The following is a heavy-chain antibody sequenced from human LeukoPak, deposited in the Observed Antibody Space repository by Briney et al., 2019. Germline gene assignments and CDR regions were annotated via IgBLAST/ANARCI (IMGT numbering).Heavy chain of an antibody. Sequence: ASVKVSCKAFGYTFTSYGISWVRQAPGQGLEWMGWISAYNGNTNYAQKLQGRVTMTTDTSTSTAYMELRSLRSDDTAVYYCAREDSSSWDTYYYFDYWGQGTLVTVSS. CDR2: ISAYNGNT. J-gene: IGHJ4*02. D-gene: IGHD6-13*01. CDR3: AREDSSSWDTYYYFDY. V-gene: IGHV1-18*01. CDR1: GYTFTSYG.